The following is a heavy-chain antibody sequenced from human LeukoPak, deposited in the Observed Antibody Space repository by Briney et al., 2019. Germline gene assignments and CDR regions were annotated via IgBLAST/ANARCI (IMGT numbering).Heavy chain of an antibody. Sequence: GGSLRLSCAASGFTFSSYAMHWVRQAPGKGLEWVAVISYDGSNKYYADSVKGRFTISRDNSKNTLYLQMNSLRAEDTAVYYCVALYLYWGQGTLVTVSS. J-gene: IGHJ4*02. CDR3: VALYLY. CDR2: ISYDGSNK. CDR1: GFTFSSYA. D-gene: IGHD5/OR15-5a*01. V-gene: IGHV3-30*04.